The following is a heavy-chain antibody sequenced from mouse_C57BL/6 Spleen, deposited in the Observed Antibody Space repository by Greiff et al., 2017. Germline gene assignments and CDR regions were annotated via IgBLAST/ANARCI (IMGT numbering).Heavy chain of an antibody. V-gene: IGHV1-39*01. D-gene: IGHD2-5*01. CDR3: ATAYYSNYGFAY. Sequence: VQLKESGPELVKPGASVKISCKASGHSFTDYNMNWVKQSNGKSLEWIGVINPNYGTTSYNQKFKGKATLTVDQSSSAAYMQLNSLTSEDSAVYYCATAYYSNYGFAYWGQGTLVTVSA. J-gene: IGHJ3*01. CDR1: GHSFTDYN. CDR2: INPNYGTT.